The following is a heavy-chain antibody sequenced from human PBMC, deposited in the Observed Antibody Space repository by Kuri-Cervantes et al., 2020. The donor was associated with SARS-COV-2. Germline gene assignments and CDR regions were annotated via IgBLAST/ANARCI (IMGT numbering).Heavy chain of an antibody. V-gene: IGHV1-2*04. Sequence: GESLKISCKASGYTFTGYYMYWVRQAPGQGLEWMGWINPNSGGTNYAQKFQGWVTMTRDTSISTAYMELSRLRSDDTAVYYCARGMVRGLIQYYYYGMDVWGQGTTVTVSS. CDR3: ARGMVRGLIQYYYYGMDV. D-gene: IGHD3-10*01. J-gene: IGHJ6*02. CDR2: INPNSGGT. CDR1: GYTFTGYY.